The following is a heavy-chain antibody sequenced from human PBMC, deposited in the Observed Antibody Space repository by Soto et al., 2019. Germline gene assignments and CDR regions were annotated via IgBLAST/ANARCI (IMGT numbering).Heavy chain of an antibody. V-gene: IGHV5-10-1*01. CDR3: ARHPLTPYQGRGAYYYYYGMDV. J-gene: IGHJ6*02. CDR2: IDPSDSYT. D-gene: IGHD2-2*01. Sequence: PGESLKISCKGSGYSFTSYWISWVRQMPGKGLEWMGRIDPSDSYTNYSPSFQGHVTISADKSISTAYLQWSSLKASDTAMYYCARHPLTPYQGRGAYYYYYGMDVWGQGTTVTVSS. CDR1: GYSFTSYW.